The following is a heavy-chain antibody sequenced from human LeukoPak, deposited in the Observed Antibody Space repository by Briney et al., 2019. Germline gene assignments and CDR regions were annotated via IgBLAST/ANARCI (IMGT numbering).Heavy chain of an antibody. Sequence: SGGSLRLSCAASALTFSTFWMSWVRQAPGKGLEWVATIKADGSAKHYVDSMEGRFSISREKARSSLYLQMNSLRAGDTAVYYCVRDSDYQRNSGGRYAHYDALDIWGHGTMVSVSS. CDR1: ALTFSTFW. CDR3: VRDSDYQRNSGGRYAHYDALDI. CDR2: IKADGSAK. J-gene: IGHJ3*02. V-gene: IGHV3-7*01. D-gene: IGHD2-8*01.